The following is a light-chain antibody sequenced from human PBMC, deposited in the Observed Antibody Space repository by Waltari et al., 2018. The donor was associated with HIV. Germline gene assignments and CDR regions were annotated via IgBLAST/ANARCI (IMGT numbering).Light chain of an antibody. V-gene: IGKV1-5*03. Sequence: DIQMTQSPSTLSASAGDRVTITCRASQSISSWLAGYQQKPGKPPKLLIYKASSLESGVPSRFSGSVSGTEFTLTISSLQTDDFATYYCQQYNSYTWTFGQGTKVEIK. CDR1: QSISSW. CDR3: QQYNSYTWT. J-gene: IGKJ1*01. CDR2: KAS.